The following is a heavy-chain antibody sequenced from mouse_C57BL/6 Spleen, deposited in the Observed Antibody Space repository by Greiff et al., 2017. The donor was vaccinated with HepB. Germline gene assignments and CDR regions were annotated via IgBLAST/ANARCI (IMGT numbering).Heavy chain of an antibody. CDR3: ARDYYSNRYAMDD. CDR1: GYAFSSSW. V-gene: IGHV1-82*01. J-gene: IGHJ4*01. D-gene: IGHD2-5*01. CDR2: IYPGDGDT. Sequence: QVQLKQSGPELVKPGASVKISCKASGYAFSSSWMNWVKQRPGKGLEWIGRIYPGDGDTNYNGKFKGKATLTADKSSSTAYMQLSSLTSEDSAVYFYARDYYSNRYAMDDWGQGTSVTVSA.